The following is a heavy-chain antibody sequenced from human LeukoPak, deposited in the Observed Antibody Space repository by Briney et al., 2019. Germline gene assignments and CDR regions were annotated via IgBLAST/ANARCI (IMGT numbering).Heavy chain of an antibody. CDR2: ISGSGGST. D-gene: IGHD6-13*01. CDR3: ERGQYRSSCYYFDY. CDR1: GFTFSSYA. V-gene: IGHV3-23*01. J-gene: IGHJ4*02. Sequence: GGSLRLSCAASGFTFSSYAMSWVRQAPGKGLEWVSAISGSGGSTYYADSVKGRFTISRDNSKNTLYLQMNSLKAEDPAVYYCERGQYRSSCYYFDYWGKGTLVTVSS.